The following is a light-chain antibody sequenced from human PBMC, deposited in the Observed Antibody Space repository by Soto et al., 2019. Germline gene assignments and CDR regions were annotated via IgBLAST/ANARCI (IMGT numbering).Light chain of an antibody. Sequence: QSVLTQPPSASGTPGQTVTISCSGSSSNVGRNAVSWYQQLPGMAPKLLVFATNKRPSGVPGRFSGSASGASASLAISGLQYEDEADYYCAAWDDALNGPRFGGGTKLTVL. J-gene: IGLJ2*01. CDR2: ATN. CDR3: AAWDDALNGPR. CDR1: SSNVGRNA. V-gene: IGLV1-44*01.